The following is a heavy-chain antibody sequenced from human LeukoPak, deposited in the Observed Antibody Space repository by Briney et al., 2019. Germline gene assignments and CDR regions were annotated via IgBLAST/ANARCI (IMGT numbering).Heavy chain of an antibody. CDR3: AREDYRALYDSSGCAHWFDP. J-gene: IGHJ5*02. V-gene: IGHV1-8*01. CDR1: GYTFTSYD. D-gene: IGHD3-22*01. CDR2: MNPNSGNT. Sequence: ASVKVSCKASGYTFTSYDINWVRQATGQGLEWMGWMNPNSGNTGYAQKFQGRVTMTRNTSISTAYMELSSLRSEDTAVYYCAREDYRALYDSSGCAHWFDPWGQGTLVTVSS.